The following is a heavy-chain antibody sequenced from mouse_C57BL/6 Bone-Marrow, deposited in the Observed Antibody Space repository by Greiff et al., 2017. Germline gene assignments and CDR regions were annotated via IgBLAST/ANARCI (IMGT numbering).Heavy chain of an antibody. CDR2: IDPSDSYT. J-gene: IGHJ3*01. CDR1: GYTFTSYW. CDR3: ARETLCWFAY. Sequence: QVQLQQPGAELVKPGASVKLSCKASGYTFTSYWMHWVKQRPGQGLEWIGEIDPSDSYTNYNQKFKGKSTLTVDKSSSTAYMQLSSRTSEDAAVYYCARETLCWFAYWGQGTLVTVSA. D-gene: IGHD1-2*01. V-gene: IGHV1-69*01.